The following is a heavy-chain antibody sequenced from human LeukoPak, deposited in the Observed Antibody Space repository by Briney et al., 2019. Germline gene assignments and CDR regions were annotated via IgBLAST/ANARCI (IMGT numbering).Heavy chain of an antibody. CDR3: ALLGSKLLWRIDY. J-gene: IGHJ4*02. V-gene: IGHV3-20*04. CDR2: INWNGGST. D-gene: IGHD3-10*01. CDR1: GFTFDDYG. Sequence: GGSLSLSCAASGFTFDDYGMSWVRQAQGKGREWVFGINWNGGSTGYADSVKGRFTISRDNAKNSLYLQMNSLRGEDTAIYYCALLGSKLLWRIDYWGQGTLVTVSS.